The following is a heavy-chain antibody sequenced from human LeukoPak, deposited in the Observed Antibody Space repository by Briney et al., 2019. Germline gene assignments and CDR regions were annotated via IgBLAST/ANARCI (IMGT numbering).Heavy chain of an antibody. CDR3: ARDPHPRSGTDY. D-gene: IGHD2-15*01. CDR2: IIPILGIA. V-gene: IGHV1-69*04. CDR1: GGTFSSYA. J-gene: IGHJ4*02. Sequence: PGASVTVSCKASGGTFSSYAISWVRQAPGQGLEWMGRIIPILGIANYAQKFQGRVTITADKSASTAYMELSSLRSEDTAVYYCARDPHPRSGTDYWGQGTLVTVSS.